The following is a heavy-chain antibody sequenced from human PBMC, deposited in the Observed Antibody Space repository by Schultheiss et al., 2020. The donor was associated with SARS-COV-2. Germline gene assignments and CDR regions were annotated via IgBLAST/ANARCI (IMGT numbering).Heavy chain of an antibody. CDR1: GGSISGYY. CDR2: IYYSGST. D-gene: IGHD3-3*01. CDR3: ARLVVPYDFWSGHDNYYYYMDV. J-gene: IGHJ6*03. Sequence: LRLSCTVSGGSISGYYWSWIRQHPGKGLEWIGYIYYSGSTYYNPSLKSRVTISVDTSKNQFSLKLSSVTAADTAVYYCARLVVPYDFWSGHDNYYYYMDVWGKGTTVTVSS. V-gene: IGHV4-31*03.